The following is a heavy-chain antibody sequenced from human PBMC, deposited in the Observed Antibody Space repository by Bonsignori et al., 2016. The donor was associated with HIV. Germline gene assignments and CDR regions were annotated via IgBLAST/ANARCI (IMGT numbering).Heavy chain of an antibody. CDR2: VYSDGRT. V-gene: IGHV3-53*01. J-gene: IGHJ4*01. Sequence: WIRQPPGKGLEWVSVVYSDGRTYHADSVNGRFSIFRDKSRNTLHLQMNSLRVEDTAVYYCATLGAAVGYVFDNWGHGTLVTVSS. CDR3: ATLGAAVGYVFDN. D-gene: IGHD6-13*01.